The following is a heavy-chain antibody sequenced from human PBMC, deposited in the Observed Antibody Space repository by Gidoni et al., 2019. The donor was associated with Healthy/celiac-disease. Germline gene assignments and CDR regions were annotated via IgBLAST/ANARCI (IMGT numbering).Heavy chain of an antibody. V-gene: IGHV3-23*04. CDR3: AKTVGDYFDY. CDR1: GLTFSSDA. J-gene: IGHJ4*02. D-gene: IGHD4-17*01. Sequence: EVQLVEAGGGLGQHGGRVRRCWAASGLTFSSDAMSWVRQAPGKGLELVSAICGSGGSTYSADSVTGRFTISRYNSKNTLYLQTNSLRAEDTAVYYCAKTVGDYFDYLGQGTLVTVSS. CDR2: ICGSGGST.